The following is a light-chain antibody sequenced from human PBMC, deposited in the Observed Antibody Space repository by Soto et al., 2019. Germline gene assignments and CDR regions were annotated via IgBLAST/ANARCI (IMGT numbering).Light chain of an antibody. CDR3: QQYGNSPWT. Sequence: EIVLTQSPGTLSLSPGDGATLSCRASQSITNNYLAWFQQKPGQAPKLLIHGASTRATGAPDRFSGSGSGTDFTLTVSRLEPEDFAVYYCQQYGNSPWTFGHGTKVEIK. J-gene: IGKJ1*01. V-gene: IGKV3-20*01. CDR1: QSITNNY. CDR2: GAS.